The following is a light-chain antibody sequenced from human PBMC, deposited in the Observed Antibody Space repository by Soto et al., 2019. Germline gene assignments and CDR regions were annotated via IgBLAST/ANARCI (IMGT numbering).Light chain of an antibody. CDR1: QSVSSN. V-gene: IGKV3-15*01. J-gene: IGKJ1*01. CDR2: GAS. CDR3: QQYNNWMWT. Sequence: EIVMTQSPASLSVSPGERATLSCRASQSVSSNLAWYQQKPGQAPRLLIHGASARATGIPDRFSGSGSGTEFTLTISSLQSEDVAVYYCQQYNNWMWTFGQGTKWISN.